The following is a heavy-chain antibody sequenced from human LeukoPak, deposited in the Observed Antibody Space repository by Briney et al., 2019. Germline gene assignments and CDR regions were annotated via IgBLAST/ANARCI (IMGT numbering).Heavy chain of an antibody. CDR1: GGSISSGGYS. CDR3: ARVYVGVPDAFDI. D-gene: IGHD2-8*01. Sequence: PSQTLSLTCTVSGGSISSGGYSWSWIRQHPGKSLEWIGYIYYSGSTYYNPSLKSRVTISVDTSKNQFSLKLSSVTAADTAVYYCARVYVGVPDAFDIWGQGTMVTVSS. V-gene: IGHV4-31*03. CDR2: IYYSGST. J-gene: IGHJ3*02.